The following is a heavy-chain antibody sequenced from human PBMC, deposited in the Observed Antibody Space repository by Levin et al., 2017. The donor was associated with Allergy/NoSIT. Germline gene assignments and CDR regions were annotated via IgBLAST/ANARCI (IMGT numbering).Heavy chain of an antibody. Sequence: LSLTCAASGFTFRSYSMNWVRQAPWKGLEWVSYISSSSSTIYYADSVKGRFTISRDNAKNSLYLQMNSLRAEDTAVYYCARCKDSSGDYPSHWGQGTLVTVSS. CDR2: ISSSSSTI. J-gene: IGHJ4*02. V-gene: IGHV3-48*01. D-gene: IGHD3-22*01. CDR3: ARCKDSSGDYPSH. CDR1: GFTFRSYS.